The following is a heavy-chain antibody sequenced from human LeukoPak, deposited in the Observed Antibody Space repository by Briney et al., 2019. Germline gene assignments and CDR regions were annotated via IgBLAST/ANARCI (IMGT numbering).Heavy chain of an antibody. CDR2: ISSSGSTI. CDR3: ARDHHGRLEFRVRGDY. J-gene: IGHJ4*02. D-gene: IGHD1-1*01. Sequence: GGSLRLSCAASGFTFSDYYMSWIRQAPGKGLEWVSYISSSGSTIYYADSVKGRFTISRDNDKNSLYLQMNSLRAEDTAVYYCARDHHGRLEFRVRGDYWGQGTLVTVSS. V-gene: IGHV3-11*04. CDR1: GFTFSDYY.